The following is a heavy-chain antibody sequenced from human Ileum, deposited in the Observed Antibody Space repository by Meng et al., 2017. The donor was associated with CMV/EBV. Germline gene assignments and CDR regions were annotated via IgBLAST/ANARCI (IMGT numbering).Heavy chain of an antibody. CDR1: GFTFSSYE. J-gene: IGHJ4*01. CDR3: ARDGIVGATPGVDY. CDR2: ISSSGINI. Sequence: GESLKISCAASGFTFSSYEMNWVRQAPGKGLEWVSYISSSGINIYYADSVKGRFTISKDNAKNSLYLQMNSLRAEDTSVYYCARDGIVGATPGVDYWGQGKRVTGAS. V-gene: IGHV3-48*03. D-gene: IGHD1-26*01.